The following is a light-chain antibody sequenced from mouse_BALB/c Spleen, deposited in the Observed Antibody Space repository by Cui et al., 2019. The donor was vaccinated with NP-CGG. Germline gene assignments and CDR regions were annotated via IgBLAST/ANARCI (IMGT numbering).Light chain of an antibody. CDR2: GTK. Sequence: QAVVTQESALTTSPGETVTLTCRSSTGAVTTSNYANWVQEKPDRLFTGLIGGTKNRAPGVPARFSGSLIGDEAALTITGAQTEDEAIYFCALWYSNHWMFGGGTKLTVL. V-gene: IGLV1*01. J-gene: IGLJ1*01. CDR1: TGAVTTSNY. CDR3: ALWYSNHWM.